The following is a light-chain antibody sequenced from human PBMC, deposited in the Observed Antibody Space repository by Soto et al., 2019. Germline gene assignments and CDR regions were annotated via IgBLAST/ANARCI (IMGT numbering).Light chain of an antibody. V-gene: IGKV3-15*01. Sequence: EIVMTQSPAALPVSPGERVTLSCRASESLSTYLAWYQHKPGQAPRLLIYGASTKATGIPARFSGSGSATDFTLTISSLQSEDFAVYYCQSYHDGHFSFGQGINVDIK. J-gene: IGKJ2*01. CDR3: QSYHDGHFS. CDR1: ESLSTY. CDR2: GAS.